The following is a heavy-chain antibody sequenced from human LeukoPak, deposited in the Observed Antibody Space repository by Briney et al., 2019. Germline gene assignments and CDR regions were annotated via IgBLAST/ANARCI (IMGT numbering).Heavy chain of an antibody. J-gene: IGHJ4*02. V-gene: IGHV3-53*01. Sequence: GGSLRLSCAASGFTFSNYAMNWVRQAPGKGLEWVSVIYSGGSTYYADSVKGRFTISRDNSKNTLYLQMNSLRAEDTAVYYCARDRYYYDSSGSHFDYWGQGTLVTVSS. CDR2: IYSGGST. CDR1: GFTFSNYA. CDR3: ARDRYYYDSSGSHFDY. D-gene: IGHD3-22*01.